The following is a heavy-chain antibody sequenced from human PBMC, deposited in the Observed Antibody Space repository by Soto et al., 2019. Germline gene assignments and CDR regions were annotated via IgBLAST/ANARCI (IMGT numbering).Heavy chain of an antibody. J-gene: IGHJ4*02. V-gene: IGHV3-48*01. D-gene: IGHD2-15*01. CDR2: ISSSSSTI. Sequence: EVQLVESGGGLVQPGGSLRLSCAASGFTFSSYSMNWVRQAPGKGLEWVSYISSSSSTIYYADSVKGRFTISRDNAKNSLYLQMNSLRAEDTAVYYCARERTVVKETLDYWGQGTLVTVSS. CDR1: GFTFSSYS. CDR3: ARERTVVKETLDY.